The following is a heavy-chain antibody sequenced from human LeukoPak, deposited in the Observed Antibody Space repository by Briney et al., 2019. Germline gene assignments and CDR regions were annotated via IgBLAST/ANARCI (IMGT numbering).Heavy chain of an antibody. CDR1: GFTVSTNY. CDR2: IYSSGST. CDR3: ARDSSSTSCYDY. V-gene: IGHV3-53*01. J-gene: IGHJ4*02. D-gene: IGHD2-2*01. Sequence: GGSLRLSCAASGFTVSTNYMGWVRQAPGKGLEWVSVIYSSGSTYYADSVKGRFTVSRGDSENTVYLQMNSLRAEDTAVYYCARDSSSTSCYDYWGQGTLVTVSS.